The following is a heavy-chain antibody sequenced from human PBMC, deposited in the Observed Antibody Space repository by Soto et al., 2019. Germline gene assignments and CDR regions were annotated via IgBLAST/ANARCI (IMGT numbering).Heavy chain of an antibody. CDR1: GFTFSSYW. J-gene: IGHJ6*02. CDR2: INSDGSST. CDR3: ARAEWIDRGMDG. V-gene: IGHV3-74*01. D-gene: IGHD3-22*01. Sequence: EVQLVESGGGLVQPGGSLRLSCAASGFTFSSYWMHWVRQAPGKGLVWVSRINSDGSSTSYADSVKGRFTISRDNAKTTLYLQTNSLGAEDTAVYYCARAEWIDRGMDGWGQGATVTVSS.